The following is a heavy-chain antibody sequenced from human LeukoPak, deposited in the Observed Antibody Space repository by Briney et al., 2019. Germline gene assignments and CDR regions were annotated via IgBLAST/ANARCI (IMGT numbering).Heavy chain of an antibody. CDR3: ARGGDYGGNPLQLDAFDI. J-gene: IGHJ3*02. CDR1: GGSISSYY. D-gene: IGHD4-23*01. Sequence: SETLSLTCTVSGGSISSYYWSWIRQPAGKGLEWIGRIYTSGSTNYNPSLKSRVTMSVDTSKNQFSLKLSSVTAADTAVYYCARGGDYGGNPLQLDAFDIWGQGTMVTVSS. V-gene: IGHV4-4*07. CDR2: IYTSGST.